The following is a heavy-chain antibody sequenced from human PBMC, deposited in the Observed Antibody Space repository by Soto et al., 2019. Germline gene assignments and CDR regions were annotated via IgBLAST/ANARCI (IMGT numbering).Heavy chain of an antibody. V-gene: IGHV4-39*02. CDR3: ARRSYDNSGYYYVDY. Sequence: QLHLQESGPGLVKPSETLSLTCTVSGDSITSSNKYWGWARQPPGKGLEWIGSTYYRGSAYYSPSPKSRVTISIDSSENHLSLKLSSVTAADTAVYYCARRSYDNSGYYYVDYWGQGTLVTVSS. CDR2: TYYRGSA. D-gene: IGHD3-22*01. J-gene: IGHJ4*02. CDR1: GDSITSSNKY.